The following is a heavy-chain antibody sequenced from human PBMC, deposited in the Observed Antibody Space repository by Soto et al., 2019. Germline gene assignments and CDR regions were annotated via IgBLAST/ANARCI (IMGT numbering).Heavy chain of an antibody. Sequence: QVQLVQSGAEVKKTGASVKLSCQASGFAFSTYYFHWVRQAPGQGLEWMGWISGYNGNTKYAEVFQDRLAITSDAAASKVYMELYGLRSEDTAVYFCARDPLLQFYSIDFWGQGTLVTVSA. CDR2: ISGYNGNT. CDR3: ARDPLLQFYSIDF. D-gene: IGHD2-15*01. V-gene: IGHV1-3*01. J-gene: IGHJ4*02. CDR1: GFAFSTYY.